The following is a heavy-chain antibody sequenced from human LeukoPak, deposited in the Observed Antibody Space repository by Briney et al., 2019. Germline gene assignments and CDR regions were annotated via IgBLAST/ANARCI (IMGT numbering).Heavy chain of an antibody. CDR1: GFTFSSYS. J-gene: IGHJ4*02. V-gene: IGHV3-21*01. D-gene: IGHD3-3*01. Sequence: GGSLRLSCAASGFTFSSYSMNWVRQAPGKGLEWVSSISSSSSYIYYADSVKGRFTISRDNAKNSLYLQMNSLRAEDTAVYYCARYYYDFWSGPKTGEKNFDYWGQGTLVTVSS. CDR3: ARYYYDFWSGPKTGEKNFDY. CDR2: ISSSSSYI.